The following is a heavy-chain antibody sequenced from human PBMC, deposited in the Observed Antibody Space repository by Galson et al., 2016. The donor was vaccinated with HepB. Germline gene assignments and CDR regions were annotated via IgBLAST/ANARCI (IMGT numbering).Heavy chain of an antibody. D-gene: IGHD1-26*01. V-gene: IGHV3-23*01. Sequence: SLRLSCAASGFTFSNYAISWVRQAPGKGLEWVSAISGSGGTTYYADSVKGRFTISRDNSENTLYLQMNSLRAEDTAVYYCAKRKVGAVTMWYYFDYWGQGTLVTVSS. CDR2: ISGSGGTT. J-gene: IGHJ4*02. CDR3: AKRKVGAVTMWYYFDY. CDR1: GFTFSNYA.